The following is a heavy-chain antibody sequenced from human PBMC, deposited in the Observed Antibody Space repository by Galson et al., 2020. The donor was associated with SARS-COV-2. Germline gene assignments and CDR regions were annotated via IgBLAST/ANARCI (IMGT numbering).Heavy chain of an antibody. CDR2: IYPDDSDT. D-gene: IGHD2-15*01. J-gene: IGHJ4*02. Sequence: GESLKISCKGSAYSFSKFSIGWVRQMPGKGLEYMGVIYPDDSDTIYSPSFQGQVTISANKSISTAYLQWSSLKASDTAMYYCTRHAVVAGTHFGIWRQGTLVTVSS. CDR1: AYSFSKFS. V-gene: IGHV5-51*01. CDR3: TRHAVVAGTHFGI.